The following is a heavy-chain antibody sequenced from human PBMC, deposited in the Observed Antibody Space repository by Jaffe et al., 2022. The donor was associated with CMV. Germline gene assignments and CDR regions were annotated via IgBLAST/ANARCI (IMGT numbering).Heavy chain of an antibody. Sequence: QITLKESGPTLVKPTQTLTLTCTFSGFSLSTSGVGVGWIRQPPGKALEWLALIYWNDDKRYSPSLKSRLTITKDTSKNQVVLTMTNMDPVDTATYYCAHGAGDFWSGYYTKSFMGGMDVWGQGTTVTVSS. CDR3: AHGAGDFWSGYYTKSFMGGMDV. CDR2: IYWNDDK. J-gene: IGHJ6*02. D-gene: IGHD3-3*01. V-gene: IGHV2-5*01. CDR1: GFSLSTSGVG.